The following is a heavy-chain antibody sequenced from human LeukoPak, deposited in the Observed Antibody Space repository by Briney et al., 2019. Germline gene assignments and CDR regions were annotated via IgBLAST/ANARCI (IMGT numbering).Heavy chain of an antibody. CDR3: AKDHDIRRGY. D-gene: IGHD3-9*01. CDR1: GFTFDDYA. J-gene: IGHJ4*02. Sequence: GGSLRLSCAASGFTFDDYAMHWVRQAPGKGLEWVSGISWNSGSIGYADSVKGRFTISRDNSKNTLYLQMNSLRAEDTAVYYCAKDHDIRRGYWGQGTLVTVSS. CDR2: ISWNSGSI. V-gene: IGHV3-9*01.